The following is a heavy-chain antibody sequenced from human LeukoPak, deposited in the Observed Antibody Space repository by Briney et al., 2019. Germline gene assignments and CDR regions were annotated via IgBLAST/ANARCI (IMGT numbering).Heavy chain of an antibody. J-gene: IGHJ4*02. Sequence: PGGSLRLSCAASGFTFSSYAIHWVRQAPGKGLEWVAFIRYDGGNKYYADSVKGRFTISRDNAKNSLYLQMNSLRAEDTAVYYCARAGAAAAPFDYWGQGTLVTVSS. CDR3: ARAGAAAAPFDY. CDR1: GFTFSSYA. V-gene: IGHV3-30*02. D-gene: IGHD6-13*01. CDR2: IRYDGGNK.